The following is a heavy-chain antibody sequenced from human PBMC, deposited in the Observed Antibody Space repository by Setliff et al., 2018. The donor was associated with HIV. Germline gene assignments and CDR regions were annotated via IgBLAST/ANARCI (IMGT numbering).Heavy chain of an antibody. CDR2: VNRGRRT. CDR1: GGSSSDYY. Sequence: SETLSLTCALYGGSSSDYYWSWIRQPPGMGLEWIGEVNRGRRTNYNSSLKSRVTISIDTSRNQFSLTVSSVTAADTAVYYCAREIPYSYGGRGHPLWGQGTLVTVSS. D-gene: IGHD3-22*01. J-gene: IGHJ4*02. V-gene: IGHV4-34*01. CDR3: AREIPYSYGGRGHPL.